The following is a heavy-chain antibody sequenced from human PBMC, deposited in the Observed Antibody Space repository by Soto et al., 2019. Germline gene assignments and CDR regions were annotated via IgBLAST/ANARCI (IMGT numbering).Heavy chain of an antibody. J-gene: IGHJ5*02. CDR1: GGTFSSYA. Sequence: SVKVSCKASGGTFSSYAISWVRQAPGQGLEWMGGIIPIFGTANYAQKFQGRVTITADESTSTAYMELSSLRSEDTAVYYCARSSAVRAAAGKWWFDPWGQGTXVTVSS. D-gene: IGHD6-13*01. CDR2: IIPIFGTA. V-gene: IGHV1-69*13. CDR3: ARSSAVRAAAGKWWFDP.